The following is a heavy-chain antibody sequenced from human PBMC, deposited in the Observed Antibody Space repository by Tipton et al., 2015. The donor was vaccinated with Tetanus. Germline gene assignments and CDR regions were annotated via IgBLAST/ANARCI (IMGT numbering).Heavy chain of an antibody. V-gene: IGHV3-11*01. CDR2: ISSSGSTI. CDR3: ARVWGRGQLVTNPTWYFDF. CDR1: GFTFSDYY. Sequence: GSLRLSCAASGFTFSDYYMSWIRQAPGKGLEWVSYISSSGSTIYYADSVKGRFTISRDNAKNSLSLQVNSLRAEDTAVYYCARVWGRGQLVTNPTWYFDFWGRGTLVTVSS. D-gene: IGHD6-6*01. J-gene: IGHJ2*01.